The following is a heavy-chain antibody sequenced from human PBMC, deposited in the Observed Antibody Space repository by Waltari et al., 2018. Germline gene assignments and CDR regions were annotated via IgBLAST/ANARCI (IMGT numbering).Heavy chain of an antibody. CDR3: AKGPPSAGLDY. D-gene: IGHD6-13*01. V-gene: IGHV3-43*01. J-gene: IGHJ4*02. CDR2: ISWDGGST. Sequence: EVQLVESGGVVVQPGGSLRLSCAASGFTFDDYTMHWVRQAPGKGLEWVSLISWDGGSTYYADSVKCRFTISRDNSKNSLYLQMNSLRTEDTALYYCAKGPPSAGLDYWGQGTLVTVSS. CDR1: GFTFDDYT.